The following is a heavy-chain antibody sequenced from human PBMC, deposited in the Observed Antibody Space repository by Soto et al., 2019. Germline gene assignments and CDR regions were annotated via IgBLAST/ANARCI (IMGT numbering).Heavy chain of an antibody. CDR2: ISGSGGST. V-gene: IGHV3-23*01. CDR3: AKEVKGYYYYGMDV. CDR1: GFTFSSYA. Sequence: LRLSCAASGFTFSSYAMSWVRQAPGKGLEWVSAISGSGGSTYYADSVEGRFTISRDNSKNTLYLQMNSLRVEDTAVYFCAKEVKGYYYYGMDVWGLGTTVTVSS. J-gene: IGHJ6*02.